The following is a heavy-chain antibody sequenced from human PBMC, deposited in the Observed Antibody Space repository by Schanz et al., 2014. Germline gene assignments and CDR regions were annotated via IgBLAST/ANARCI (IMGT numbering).Heavy chain of an antibody. CDR2: IYYSGST. J-gene: IGHJ4*02. CDR1: GDSISSTSYY. D-gene: IGHD6-19*01. CDR3: ARLWGGWRIPDY. V-gene: IGHV4-39*01. Sequence: QLQMQESGPGLVKPSETLSLTCSVSGDSISSTSYYWGWIRQPPGKGREWIGSIYYSGSTYYNASLKSRVPISVATSKNHSSLKLTSVTAADSAVYYCARLWGGWRIPDYWGQGTLVTVSS.